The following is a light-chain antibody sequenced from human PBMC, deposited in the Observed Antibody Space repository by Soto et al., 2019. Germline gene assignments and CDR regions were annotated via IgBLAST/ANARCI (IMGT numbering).Light chain of an antibody. Sequence: EIVLTQSPATLSLSPGERATLSCRASQSISSYLAWYQQKPGQAPRLLIYDASNRATGIPARFSGSGSGTDFTLTISSLEPEDFAIYYCQHRSNWHTFGQGPRLEIK. CDR1: QSISSY. CDR2: DAS. V-gene: IGKV3-11*01. J-gene: IGKJ5*01. CDR3: QHRSNWHT.